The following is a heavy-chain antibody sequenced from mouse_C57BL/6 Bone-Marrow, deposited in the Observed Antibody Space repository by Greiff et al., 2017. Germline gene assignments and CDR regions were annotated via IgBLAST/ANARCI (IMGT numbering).Heavy chain of an antibody. D-gene: IGHD4-1*01. V-gene: IGHV1-39*01. CDR1: GYSFTDYN. J-gene: IGHJ3*01. Sequence: EVQLQQSGPELVKPGASVKISCTASGYSFTDYNMTWVKQSTGKSLEWIGVINPNYGTTSYNQKFKGKDTLTVDKSSSTAYMQLNSLTSEDSAVXYWAWGVTGTLLAYWGQGNLVTVSA. CDR2: INPNYGTT. CDR3: AWGVTGTLLAY.